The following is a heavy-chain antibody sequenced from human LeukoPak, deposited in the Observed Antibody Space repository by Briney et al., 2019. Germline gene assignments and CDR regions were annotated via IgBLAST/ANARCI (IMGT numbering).Heavy chain of an antibody. V-gene: IGHV4/OR15-8*01. Sequence: SETLPLTCDVSGGSIDSTNWWNWVRQPPGKGLEWIGEIHHDGRINYNPSLKSRVTISVDTSKNQFSLKLSSVTAADTAVYYCAKLGAGPTYYDFWSGYSSFYFDYWGQGTLVTVSS. CDR3: AKLGAGPTYYDFWSGYSSFYFDY. J-gene: IGHJ4*02. CDR1: GGSIDSTNW. D-gene: IGHD3-3*01. CDR2: IHHDGRI.